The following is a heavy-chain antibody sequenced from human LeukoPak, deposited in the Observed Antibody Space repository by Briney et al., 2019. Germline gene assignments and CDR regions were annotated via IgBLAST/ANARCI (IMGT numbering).Heavy chain of an antibody. CDR3: ARDRGGLSQAYYYGMDV. J-gene: IGHJ6*02. Sequence: SETLSLTCTVSGGSISIYYWSWIRQPPGKGLEWIGYIYYSGSTNYNPSLKSRVTISVDTSKNQFSLKLSSVIAADTAVYYCARDRGGLSQAYYYGMDVWGQGTTVTVSS. CDR2: IYYSGST. V-gene: IGHV4-59*01. D-gene: IGHD3-10*01. CDR1: GGSISIYY.